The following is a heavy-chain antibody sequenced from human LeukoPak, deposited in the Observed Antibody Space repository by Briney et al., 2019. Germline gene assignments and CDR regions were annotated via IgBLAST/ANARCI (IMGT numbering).Heavy chain of an antibody. CDR3: ARGLAQWLVPFIY. V-gene: IGHV4-34*01. D-gene: IGHD6-19*01. CDR1: GGSISSYY. J-gene: IGHJ4*02. Sequence: SETLSLTCTVSGGSISSYYWSWIRQPPGKGLEWIGEINHSGSTNYNPSLKSRVTISVDTSKNQFSLKLSSVTAADTAVYYCARGLAQWLVPFIYWGQGTLVTVSS. CDR2: INHSGST.